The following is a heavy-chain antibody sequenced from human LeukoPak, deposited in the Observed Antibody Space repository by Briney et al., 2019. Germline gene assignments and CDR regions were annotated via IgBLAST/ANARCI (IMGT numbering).Heavy chain of an antibody. J-gene: IGHJ4*02. CDR1: GFTFSSYS. D-gene: IGHD6-13*01. CDR3: ASRDSSSWYYFDY. V-gene: IGHV3-21*01. CDR2: ISSSSSYI. Sequence: PGGSLRLSCAASGFTFSSYSMNWVRQAPGKGLEWVLSISSSSSYIYYTDSVKGRFTISRDNAKNSLYLQMNSLRAEDTAVYYCASRDSSSWYYFDYWGQGTPVTVSS.